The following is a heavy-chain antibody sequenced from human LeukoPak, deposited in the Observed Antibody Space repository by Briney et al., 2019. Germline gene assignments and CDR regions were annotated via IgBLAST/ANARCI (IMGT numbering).Heavy chain of an antibody. J-gene: IGHJ6*04. D-gene: IGHD3-10*02. V-gene: IGHV3-48*01. CDR1: GFTFSDYS. CDR2: ISTSSSAI. CDR3: AELGITMIGGV. Sequence: PGGSLRLSCAASGFTFSDYSINWVRQAPGKGLEWLSYISTSSSAIYYADSLKGRFIISRDNAKNSLYLQMNDLSAEDTAVYYCAELGITMIGGVWGKGTTVTISS.